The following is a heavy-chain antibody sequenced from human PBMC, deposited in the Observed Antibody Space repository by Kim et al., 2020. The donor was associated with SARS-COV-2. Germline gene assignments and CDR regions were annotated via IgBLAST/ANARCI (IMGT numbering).Heavy chain of an antibody. V-gene: IGHV3-23*01. D-gene: IGHD3-22*01. J-gene: IGHJ4*02. CDR3: AKDKDTSEYYYDY. Sequence: YADSVKGRFTISRDNSKNTLYLQMNSLRAEDTAVYYCAKDKDTSEYYYDYWGQGTLVTVSS.